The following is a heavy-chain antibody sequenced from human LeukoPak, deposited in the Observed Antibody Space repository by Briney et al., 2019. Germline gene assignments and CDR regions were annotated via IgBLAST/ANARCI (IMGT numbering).Heavy chain of an antibody. CDR2: IYYSGST. D-gene: IGHD3-3*01. Sequence: SETLSLTCTVSGGSICSSSYYWGWIRQPPGKGLERIGSIYYSGSTYYNPSLKSRVTISVDTSKNQFSLKLSSVTAADTAVYYCARARSGFWSGYYRRRDYYYMDVWGKGTTVTVSS. J-gene: IGHJ6*03. V-gene: IGHV4-39*07. CDR1: GGSICSSSYY. CDR3: ARARSGFWSGYYRRRDYYYMDV.